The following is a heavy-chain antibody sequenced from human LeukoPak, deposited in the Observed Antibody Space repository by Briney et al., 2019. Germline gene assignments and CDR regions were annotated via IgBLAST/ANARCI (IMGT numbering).Heavy chain of an antibody. D-gene: IGHD2-2*01. J-gene: IGHJ4*02. CDR3: ARGGYCSSTSCYVIDY. CDR2: INPNSGGT. Sequence: ASVKVSCKASGYTFTGYYMHWVRQAPGQGLEWMGWINPNSGGTNYAQKFRGRVTMTRDTSTSTAYMELSRLRSDDTAVYYCARGGYCSSTSCYVIDYWGQGTLVTVSS. CDR1: GYTFTGYY. V-gene: IGHV1-2*02.